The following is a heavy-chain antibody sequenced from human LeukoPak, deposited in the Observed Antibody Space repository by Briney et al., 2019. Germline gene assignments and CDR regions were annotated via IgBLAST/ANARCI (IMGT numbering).Heavy chain of an antibody. J-gene: IGHJ6*03. Sequence: GGSLRLSCAASGFTFSSYWMSWVRQAPGKGLEWVANIKQDGSEKYYVDSVKGRFTISRDNAKSSLYLQMNSLRAEDTAVYYCARVGQRGFDYYYYYYMDVWGKGTTVTVSS. CDR3: ARVGQRGFDYYYYYYMDV. CDR1: GFTFSSYW. D-gene: IGHD3-22*01. CDR2: IKQDGSEK. V-gene: IGHV3-7*01.